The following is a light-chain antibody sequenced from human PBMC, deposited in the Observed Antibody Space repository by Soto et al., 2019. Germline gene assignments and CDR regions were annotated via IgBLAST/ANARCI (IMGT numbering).Light chain of an antibody. J-gene: IGLJ3*02. V-gene: IGLV2-8*01. CDR1: SSDVVGYNY. CDR3: SSYAASNNFYFV. Sequence: QFVLTQPPSPSGSPGKSVTIPCTGTSSDVVGYNYVSWYQQYPGRAPKLMIYEVTKRPSGVPDRFSGSKSGNTASLTVSGLQAEDEADYYCSSYAASNNFYFVFGGGTKVTVL. CDR2: EVT.